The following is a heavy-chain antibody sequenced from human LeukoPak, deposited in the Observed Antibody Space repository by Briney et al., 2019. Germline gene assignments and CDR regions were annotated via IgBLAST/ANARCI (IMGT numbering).Heavy chain of an antibody. CDR1: GGTFSSYA. Sequence: SVKVSCKASGGTFSSYAISWVRQAPGQGLEWMGRIIPILGTANYAQKFQGRVTITADKSTSTAYMELSSLRSEDTAVYYCARVAMIAPGGWFDPWGQGTLVTVSS. CDR3: ARVAMIAPGGWFDP. V-gene: IGHV1-69*04. D-gene: IGHD3-22*01. J-gene: IGHJ5*02. CDR2: IIPILGTA.